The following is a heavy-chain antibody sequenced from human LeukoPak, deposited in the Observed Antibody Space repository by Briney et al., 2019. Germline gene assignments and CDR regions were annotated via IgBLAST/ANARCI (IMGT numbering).Heavy chain of an antibody. CDR3: ARGTVYCSGGSCYSEYYGMDV. CDR2: IYYSGST. J-gene: IGHJ6*02. Sequence: SETLSLTCTVSGGSISSGGYYWSWIRQHPGKGLEWIGYIYYSGSTNYNPSLKSRVTISVDTSKNQFSLKLSSVTAADTAVYYCARGTVYCSGGSCYSEYYGMDVWGQGTTVTVSS. D-gene: IGHD2-15*01. CDR1: GGSISSGGYY. V-gene: IGHV4-61*08.